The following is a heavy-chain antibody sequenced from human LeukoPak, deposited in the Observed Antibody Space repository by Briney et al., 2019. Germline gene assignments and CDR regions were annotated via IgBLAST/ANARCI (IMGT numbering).Heavy chain of an antibody. V-gene: IGHV3-30*18. D-gene: IGHD4-17*01. J-gene: IGHJ4*02. CDR3: AKVSLPTVTTAPFDY. CDR2: ISYDGSNK. CDR1: VFTFSSYG. Sequence: GGSLRLSCAASVFTFSSYGMHWVRQAPGKGLEWVAVISYDGSNKYYADSVKGRFTISRDNSKNTLYLQMNSLRAEDTAVYYCAKVSLPTVTTAPFDYWGQGTLVTVSS.